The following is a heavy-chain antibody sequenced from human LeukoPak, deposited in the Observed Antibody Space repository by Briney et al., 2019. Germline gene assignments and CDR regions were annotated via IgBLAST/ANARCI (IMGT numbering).Heavy chain of an antibody. CDR3: AKVGVYYDIPDFDY. J-gene: IGHJ4*02. V-gene: IGHV3-30*02. Sequence: PGWALRLSCAASGFAFSSYGMYWFRQAPPKGLEWVAFIRYDGSSTYYAASVKGRFTISRDNSKNTLYLQMSTLSAEDTAVYYCAKVGVYYDIPDFDYWGQGTLVSVLS. CDR1: GFAFSSYG. D-gene: IGHD3-22*01. CDR2: IRYDGSST.